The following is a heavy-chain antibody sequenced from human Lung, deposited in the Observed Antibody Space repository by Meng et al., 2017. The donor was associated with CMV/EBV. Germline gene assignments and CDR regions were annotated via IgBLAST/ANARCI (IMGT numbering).Heavy chain of an antibody. J-gene: IGHJ4*02. D-gene: IGHD1-14*01. CDR3: ARTLPPARGHRLDY. Sequence: XAVHGESFSGYSWSWSRQPPGKGLEWIGEISHSGITNYNPSLKSRVTISLDTSKNQFSLKLNSVAAADTAVFYCARTLPPARGHRLDYWGQGTLVTVSS. CDR2: ISHSGIT. V-gene: IGHV4-34*01. CDR1: GESFSGYS.